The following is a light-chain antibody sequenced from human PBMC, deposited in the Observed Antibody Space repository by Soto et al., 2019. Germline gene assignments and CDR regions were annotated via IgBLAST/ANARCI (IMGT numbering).Light chain of an antibody. CDR2: DAS. CDR3: QQYGSLSWT. V-gene: IGKV3-20*01. Sequence: EIRLTQSPAILSVYPGERATLSCRASQSISRSLAWYQQKPGQAPRLLISDASTRATGIPARFSGSGSGTDFTLTISRLEPEDFAVYYCQQYGSLSWTFGQGTKVDIK. CDR1: QSISRS. J-gene: IGKJ1*01.